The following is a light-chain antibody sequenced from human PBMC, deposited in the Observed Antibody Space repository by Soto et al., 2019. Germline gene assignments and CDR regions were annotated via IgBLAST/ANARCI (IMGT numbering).Light chain of an antibody. CDR1: SSDVGGYNY. CDR2: DVS. J-gene: IGLJ2*01. V-gene: IGLV2-14*01. CDR3: CSYTSSNTLGV. Sequence: QSVLTQPASVSGSPGQSITISCTGTSSDVGGYNYVSWYQQHPGQAPKLMIYDVSNRPSGVSNRFSGSKSGNTASLTISGLQAEDEADYYCCSYTSSNTLGVFGGGTKLTVL.